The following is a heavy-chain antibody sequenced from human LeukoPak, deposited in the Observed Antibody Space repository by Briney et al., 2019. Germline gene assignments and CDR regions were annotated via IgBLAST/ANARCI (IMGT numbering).Heavy chain of an antibody. CDR1: GGSVSDFS. V-gene: IGHV4-59*08. CDR3: ARHFDRLGYCSSTSCSLDC. Sequence: SETLSLTCTVSGGSVSDFSWTWVRQPPGKGLEWIGNIYHSGSTYYNPSLKSRVTISVDTSKNQFSLKLSSVTAADTAVYYCARHFDRLGYCSSTSCSLDCWGQGTPVTVSS. J-gene: IGHJ4*02. CDR2: IYHSGST. D-gene: IGHD2-2*01.